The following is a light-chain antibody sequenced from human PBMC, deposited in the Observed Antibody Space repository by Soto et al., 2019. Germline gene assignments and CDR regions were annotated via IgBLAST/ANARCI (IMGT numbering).Light chain of an antibody. CDR3: QQYNSYSWT. Sequence: DIQMTQSPATLSTSLGDRVTITCRASQSISSWLAWYQQKPGKPPKLLIYDASSLERGVPSRFSGSGSGTEFTLTISSLQPDDFETYYCQQYNSYSWTFGQGTKVDI. CDR2: DAS. CDR1: QSISSW. J-gene: IGKJ1*01. V-gene: IGKV1-5*01.